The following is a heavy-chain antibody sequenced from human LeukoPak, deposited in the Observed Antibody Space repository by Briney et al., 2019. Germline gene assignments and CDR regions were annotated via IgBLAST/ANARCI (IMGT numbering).Heavy chain of an antibody. CDR2: IYYSGST. CDR3: ARLSRATTRDY. CDR1: GGSISSYY. V-gene: IGHV4-59*12. D-gene: IGHD1-26*01. J-gene: IGHJ4*02. Sequence: SETLSLTCTVSGGSISSYYWSWIRQPPGKGLEWIGYIYYSGSTNYNPSLKSRVTISVDTSKNQFSLKLSSVTAADTAVYYCARLSRATTRDYWGQGTLVTVSS.